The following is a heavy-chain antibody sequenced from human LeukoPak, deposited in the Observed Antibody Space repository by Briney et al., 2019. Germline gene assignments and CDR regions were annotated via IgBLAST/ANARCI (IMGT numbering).Heavy chain of an antibody. CDR1: GGSISSYY. V-gene: IGHV4-59*01. J-gene: IGHJ4*02. CDR3: ARGSGAAAGTGDY. CDR2: IYYSGST. D-gene: IGHD6-13*01. Sequence: SETLSLTCTVSGGSISSYYWSWIRQPPGKGLEWIGYIYYSGSTYYNPSLKSRVTISVDTSKNQFSLKLSSVTAADTAVYYCARGSGAAAGTGDYWGQGTLVTVSS.